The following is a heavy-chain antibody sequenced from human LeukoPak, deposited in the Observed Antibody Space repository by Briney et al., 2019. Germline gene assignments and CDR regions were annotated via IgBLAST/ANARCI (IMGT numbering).Heavy chain of an antibody. CDR3: TTGGHYFGD. CDR1: GITVGNIW. J-gene: IGHJ4*02. Sequence: GGSLRLSCAASGITVGNIWMRWVRQPRGEGRGGGGNIKMKSDGGTTDYGARVNGRFIISRGDSKNTLHLHMNRLKTGDTALYYCTTGGHYFGDWGQGTLVTVSS. V-gene: IGHV3-15*01. CDR2: IKMKSDGGTT.